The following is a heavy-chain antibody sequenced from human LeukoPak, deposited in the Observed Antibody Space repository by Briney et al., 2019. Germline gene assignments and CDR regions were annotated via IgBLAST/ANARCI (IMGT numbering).Heavy chain of an antibody. V-gene: IGHV3-30*18. D-gene: IGHD3-22*01. CDR1: GFTFRSYA. J-gene: IGHJ4*02. Sequence: GGSLRLSCVASGFTFRSYAMHWVRQAPGKGLEWVAVTSHDGKNKYYADSVKGRFTISRDNAKNSLYLQMNSLRAEDTAVYYCAKSITMIVMVTSLGYWGQGTLVTVSS. CDR2: TSHDGKNK. CDR3: AKSITMIVMVTSLGY.